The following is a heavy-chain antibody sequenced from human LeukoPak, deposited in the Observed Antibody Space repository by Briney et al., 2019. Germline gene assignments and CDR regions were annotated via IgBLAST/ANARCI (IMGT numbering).Heavy chain of an antibody. D-gene: IGHD3-10*01. CDR3: ARGGYYGSGSFPDY. CDR2: ISPYNGDT. J-gene: IGHJ4*02. V-gene: IGHV1-18*01. Sequence: GASVKVSCKASCYTFTSFGINWVRQAPGQGLEWMGWISPYNGDTHYAQKLRGRLTMTTDTSTSTAYMDLRSLISDDTAVYFCARGGYYGSGSFPDYWGQGTLVTVSS. CDR1: CYTFTSFG.